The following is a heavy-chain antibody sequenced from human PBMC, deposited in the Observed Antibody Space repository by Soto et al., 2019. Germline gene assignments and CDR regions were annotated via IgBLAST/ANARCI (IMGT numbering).Heavy chain of an antibody. CDR2: INHSGST. V-gene: IGHV4-34*01. CDR3: ARGVYYYGSGSYYTPTPYYYYYYMDV. J-gene: IGHJ6*03. Sequence: SETLSLTCAVYGGSFSGYYWSWIRQPPGKGLEWIGEINHSGSTNYNPSLKSRVTISVDTSKNQFSLKLSSVTAADTAVYYCARGVYYYGSGSYYTPTPYYYYYYMDVWGKGTTVTVSS. D-gene: IGHD3-10*01. CDR1: GGSFSGYY.